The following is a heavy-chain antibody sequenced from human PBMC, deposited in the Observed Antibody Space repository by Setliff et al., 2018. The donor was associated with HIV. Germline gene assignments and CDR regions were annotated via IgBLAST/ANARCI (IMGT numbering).Heavy chain of an antibody. J-gene: IGHJ4*02. CDR2: IYASGST. CDR3: ARNDTEYSSYPIDY. V-gene: IGHV4-61*09. CDR1: GGSINSGSYY. D-gene: IGHD6-6*01. Sequence: SETLSLTCTVSGGSINSGSYYWNWIRQPAGKGLEWIGHIYASGSTNYNPSLKSRVTMSVDTSKNQFSMKLSSVTAADTSVYYCARNDTEYSSYPIDYWGQGTLVTVSS.